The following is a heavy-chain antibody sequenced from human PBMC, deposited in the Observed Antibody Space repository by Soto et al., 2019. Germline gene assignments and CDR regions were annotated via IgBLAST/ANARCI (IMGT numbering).Heavy chain of an antibody. Sequence: EVQLVESGGGMIQPGGSLRLSCVASGFTVISNYMSWVRQAPGKGLEWVSVIYTGGTTHYADSVKGRFTIARDNSKNTLYLQMNSLRDEDTAVYYCAREVGYYYGLDVWGQGTTVSVAS. CDR1: GFTVISNY. J-gene: IGHJ6*02. CDR3: AREVGYYYGLDV. CDR2: IYTGGTT. D-gene: IGHD1-26*01. V-gene: IGHV3-53*01.